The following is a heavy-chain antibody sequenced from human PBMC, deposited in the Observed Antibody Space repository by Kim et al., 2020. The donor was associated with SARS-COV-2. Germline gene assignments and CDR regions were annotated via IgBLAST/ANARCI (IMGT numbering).Heavy chain of an antibody. Sequence: GGSLRLSCAASGFTFSSYSMNWVRQAPGKGLEWVSYISSSSSTIYYADSVKGRFTISRDNAKNSLYLQMNSLRAEDTAVYYCARVSPPYDSSGYPSGYWGQGTLVTVSS. CDR3: ARVSPPYDSSGYPSGY. D-gene: IGHD3-22*01. V-gene: IGHV3-48*04. CDR2: ISSSSSTI. CDR1: GFTFSSYS. J-gene: IGHJ4*02.